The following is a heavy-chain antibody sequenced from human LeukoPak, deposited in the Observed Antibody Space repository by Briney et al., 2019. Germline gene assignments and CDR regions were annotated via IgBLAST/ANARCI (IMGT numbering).Heavy chain of an antibody. CDR2: INHSGST. Sequence: PSETLSLTCTVSGGSISSYYWSWIRQPPGKGLEWIGEINHSGSTNYNPSLKSRVTISVDTSKNQFSLKLSSVTAADTAVYYCARAHSMIVVVTKYYFDYWGQGTLVTVSS. J-gene: IGHJ4*02. D-gene: IGHD3-22*01. V-gene: IGHV4-34*01. CDR3: ARAHSMIVVVTKYYFDY. CDR1: GGSISSYY.